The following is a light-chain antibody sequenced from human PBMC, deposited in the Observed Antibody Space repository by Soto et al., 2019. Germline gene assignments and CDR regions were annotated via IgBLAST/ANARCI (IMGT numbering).Light chain of an antibody. Sequence: QPVLTQSPSASASLGASVKLTCTLSSGHSSYAIAWHRQQPEKGPRYLMKLNSDGSHSKGDGIPDRFSGSSSGAERYLTISSLQSEDEADYYCQTWGTGFWVFGGGTKVTVL. V-gene: IGLV4-69*01. CDR2: LNSDGSH. CDR1: SGHSSYA. J-gene: IGLJ3*02. CDR3: QTWGTGFWV.